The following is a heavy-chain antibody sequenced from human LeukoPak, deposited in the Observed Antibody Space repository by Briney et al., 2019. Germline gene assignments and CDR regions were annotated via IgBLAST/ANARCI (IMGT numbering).Heavy chain of an antibody. Sequence: SETLSLTCTVSGGSISGYFWSWIRQPPGKGLEWIGYLYYGGSTNYNPSLKSRVTISVDSSKNQFSLKLTSVTAADTAVYYCARASLGKAFDIWGQGTMVTVSS. V-gene: IGHV4-59*01. CDR3: ARASLGKAFDI. CDR1: GGSISGYF. D-gene: IGHD1-26*01. CDR2: LYYGGST. J-gene: IGHJ3*02.